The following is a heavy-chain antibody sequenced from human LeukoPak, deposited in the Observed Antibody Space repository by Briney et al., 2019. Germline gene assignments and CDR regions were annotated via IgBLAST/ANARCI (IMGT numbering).Heavy chain of an antibody. V-gene: IGHV4-34*01. CDR1: GGSLSGYY. D-gene: IGHD2-2*02. J-gene: IGHJ4*02. CDR3: ARVGPGGDIVVVPAAIPGHFDY. CDR2: INHSGST. Sequence: SETLSLTCAVYGGSLSGYYWSWIRQPPGKGLEWIGEINHSGSTNYNPSLKSRVTISVDTSKNQFSLKLSSVTAADTAVYYCARVGPGGDIVVVPAAIPGHFDYWGQGTLVTISS.